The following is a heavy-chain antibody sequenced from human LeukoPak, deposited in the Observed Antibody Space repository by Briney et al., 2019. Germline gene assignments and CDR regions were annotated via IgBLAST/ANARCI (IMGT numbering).Heavy chain of an antibody. Sequence: ASVKVSCKASGYTFTSYGISWVRQAPGQGLEWMGWISAYNGNTNYAQKLQGRVTMTTDTSTSTAYMELRSLRPDDTAVYYCARDPYYDLLTGYWVDYWGQGTLVTVSS. V-gene: IGHV1-18*01. CDR2: ISAYNGNT. D-gene: IGHD3-9*01. CDR3: ARDPYYDLLTGYWVDY. J-gene: IGHJ4*02. CDR1: GYTFTSYG.